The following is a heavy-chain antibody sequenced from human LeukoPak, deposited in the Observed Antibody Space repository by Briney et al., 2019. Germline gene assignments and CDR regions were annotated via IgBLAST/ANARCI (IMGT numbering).Heavy chain of an antibody. CDR1: GFTLSSYA. V-gene: IGHV3-33*05. CDR3: AREERRYCSGGSCYKQNYYYYYGMDV. CDR2: ISTDGKDR. J-gene: IGHJ6*02. Sequence: GTSLRLSCAASGFTLSSYAMHWVRQAPGKGLEWVTVISTDGKDRKYADSVKGRFAISRDNSKNTMDLQMNSLRAEDTAVYYCAREERRYCSGGSCYKQNYYYYYGMDVWGQGTTVTVSS. D-gene: IGHD2-15*01.